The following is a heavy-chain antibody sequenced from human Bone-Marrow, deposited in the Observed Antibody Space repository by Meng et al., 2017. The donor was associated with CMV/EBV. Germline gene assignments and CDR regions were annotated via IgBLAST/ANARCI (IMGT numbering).Heavy chain of an antibody. J-gene: IGHJ4*02. V-gene: IGHV1-2*02. CDR3: ASSQYCSSTSCYGSYPLDY. CDR2: INPNSGGT. CDR1: GYTFTGYY. D-gene: IGHD2-2*01. Sequence: ASVKVSCKAFGYTFTGYYMHWVRQAPGQGLEWMGWINPNSGGTNYAQKFQGRVTMTRDTSISTAYMELSRLRSDDTAVYYCASSQYCSSTSCYGSYPLDYWGQGTLVTVSS.